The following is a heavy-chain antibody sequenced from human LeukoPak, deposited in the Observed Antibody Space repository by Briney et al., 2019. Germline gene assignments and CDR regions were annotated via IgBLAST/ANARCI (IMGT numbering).Heavy chain of an antibody. CDR3: ARVGYDFWSGYYTGGFDY. V-gene: IGHV4-4*07. CDR2: IYTSGST. J-gene: IGHJ4*02. CDR1: GGSISSYY. D-gene: IGHD3-3*01. Sequence: SETLSLTCTVSGGSISSYYWSWIRQPAGKGLEWIGRIYTSGSTNYNPSLKSRVTMSVDTSKNQFSLKLSSVTAADTAVYYCARVGYDFWSGYYTGGFDYWGQGTLVTVSS.